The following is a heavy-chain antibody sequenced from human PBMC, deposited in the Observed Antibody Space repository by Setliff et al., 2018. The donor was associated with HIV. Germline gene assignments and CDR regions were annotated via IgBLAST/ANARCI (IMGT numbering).Heavy chain of an antibody. V-gene: IGHV4-39*01. D-gene: IGHD3-3*01. Sequence: PSETLSLTCTVSGGSIIDSRYFWGWIRQPPGKGLEWIGSVYYSGITYYSSSLKSRVTVSVDTSRIQFSLKLTSVTAAETAVYKCVRHVWSDDFLVPGWFDSWSQGTLVTVSS. CDR1: GGSIIDSRYF. CDR3: VRHVWSDDFLVPGWFDS. J-gene: IGHJ5*01. CDR2: VYYSGIT.